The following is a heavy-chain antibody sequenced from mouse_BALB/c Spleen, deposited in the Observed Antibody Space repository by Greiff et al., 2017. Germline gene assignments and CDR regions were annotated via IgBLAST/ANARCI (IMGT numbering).Heavy chain of an antibody. J-gene: IGHJ4*01. CDR3: ARIGSSYVYYAMDY. CDR2: IWSGGST. V-gene: IGHV2-2*02. Sequence: VKLMESGPGLVQPSQSLSITCTVSGFSLTSYGVHWVRQSPGKGLEWLGVIWSGGSTDYNAAFISRLSISKDNSKSQVFFKMNSLQANDTAIYYCARIGSSYVYYAMDYWGQGTSVTVSS. D-gene: IGHD1-1*01. CDR1: GFSLTSYG.